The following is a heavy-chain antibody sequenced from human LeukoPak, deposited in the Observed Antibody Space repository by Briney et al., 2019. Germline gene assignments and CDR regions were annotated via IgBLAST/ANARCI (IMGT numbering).Heavy chain of an antibody. CDR1: GFTFSSYS. Sequence: PGGSLRLSCAASGFTFSSYSMNWVRQAPGKGLEWVSSISSSSSYIYYADSVKGRFTISRDNAKNSLYLQMNSLRAEDTALYYCAKVQGRLGTSIAAAGTGFDYWGQGTLVTVSS. V-gene: IGHV3-21*04. D-gene: IGHD6-13*01. CDR3: AKVQGRLGTSIAAAGTGFDY. CDR2: ISSSSSYI. J-gene: IGHJ4*02.